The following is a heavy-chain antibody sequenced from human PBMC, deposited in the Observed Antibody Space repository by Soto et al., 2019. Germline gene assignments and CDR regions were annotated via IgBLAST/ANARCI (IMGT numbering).Heavy chain of an antibody. CDR2: INHSGST. Sequence: QVQLQQWGAGLLKPSETLSLTCAVYGGSFSGYYWSWIRQPPGKGLEWIGEINHSGSTNYNPSLKSRVTISVDTSKNQFSLKLSSVTAADTAVYYCVRAEDDYLNMDVWGKGTTVTVSS. CDR1: GGSFSGYY. D-gene: IGHD4-17*01. V-gene: IGHV4-34*01. CDR3: VRAEDDYLNMDV. J-gene: IGHJ6*03.